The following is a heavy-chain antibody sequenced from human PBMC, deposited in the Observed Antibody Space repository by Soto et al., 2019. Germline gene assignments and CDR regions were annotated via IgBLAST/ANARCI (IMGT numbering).Heavy chain of an antibody. J-gene: IGHJ6*02. D-gene: IGHD2-2*01. CDR1: GGSVSSGSYY. CDR3: ARLHVLVPAAPLYYYGMDV. Sequence: QVQLQESGPGLVKPSETLSLTCTVSGGSVSSGSYYWSWIRQPPGKGLEWIGYIYYSGSTNYNPSLKSRVTISVDTSKNQFSLKLSSVTAADTAVYYCARLHVLVPAAPLYYYGMDVWGQGTTVTVSS. CDR2: IYYSGST. V-gene: IGHV4-61*01.